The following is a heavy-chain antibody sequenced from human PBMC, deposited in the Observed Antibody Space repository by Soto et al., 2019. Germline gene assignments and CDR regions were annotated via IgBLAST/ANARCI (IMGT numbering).Heavy chain of an antibody. CDR2: ISYDGSNE. V-gene: IGHV3-30*18. J-gene: IGHJ4*02. CDR3: AKDGSNNFDY. CDR1: GFTFSHYA. D-gene: IGHD1-26*01. Sequence: QVQLVESGGGVVQPGRSLRLSCAASGFTFSHYAMHWVRQAPGKGLEWVALISYDGSNEYYADSVKGRFTISRDNSKNTLYPQMNSLRAEDTAVYYCAKDGSNNFDYWGKGTMITVYS.